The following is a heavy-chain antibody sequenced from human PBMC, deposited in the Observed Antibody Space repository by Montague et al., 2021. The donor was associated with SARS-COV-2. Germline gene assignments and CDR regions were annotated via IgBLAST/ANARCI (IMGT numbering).Heavy chain of an antibody. D-gene: IGHD5-18*01. V-gene: IGHV3-30-3*01. Sequence: SLRLSCAASGFTFSSYAMHWVRQAPGKGLEWVAVISYDGSNKYYADSVKGRFTISRDNSKNTLYLQMNSLRAEDTAVYYCAAPMVKDYWGQGTLATVSS. J-gene: IGHJ4*02. CDR3: AAPMVKDY. CDR2: ISYDGSNK. CDR1: GFTFSSYA.